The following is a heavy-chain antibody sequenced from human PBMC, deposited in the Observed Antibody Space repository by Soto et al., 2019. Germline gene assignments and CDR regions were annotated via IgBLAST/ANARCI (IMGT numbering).Heavy chain of an antibody. J-gene: IGHJ2*01. CDR1: GFTFSSYA. CDR3: TKRTVGWYFDL. CDR2: ISGSGGST. V-gene: IGHV3-23*01. Sequence: EVQLLESGGGLVQPGGSLRLSCTASGFTFSSYAMNWVRQAPGKGLEWVSVISGSGGSTYYADAVKGRFTISRDNSKNTLYLQMNSLRAEDTAVYYCTKRTVGWYFDLWGRGTLVTVSS. D-gene: IGHD4-17*01.